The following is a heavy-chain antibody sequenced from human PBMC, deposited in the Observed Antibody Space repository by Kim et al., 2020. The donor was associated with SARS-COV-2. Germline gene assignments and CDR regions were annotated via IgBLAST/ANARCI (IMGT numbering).Heavy chain of an antibody. CDR3: AGYILERRRGGNYYGMDV. Sequence: GGSLRLSCAASGFTFSSYSMNWVRQAPGKGLEWVSYISSSSSTIYYADSVKGRFTISRDNAKNSLYLQMKSLRAEDTAVYYCAGYILERRRGGNYYGMDVWGQGTTVTVSS. V-gene: IGHV3-48*04. CDR1: GFTFSSYS. J-gene: IGHJ6*02. D-gene: IGHD1-1*01. CDR2: ISSSSSTI.